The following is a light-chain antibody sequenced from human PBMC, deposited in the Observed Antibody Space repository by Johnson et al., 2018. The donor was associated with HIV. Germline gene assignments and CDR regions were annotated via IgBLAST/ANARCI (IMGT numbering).Light chain of an antibody. Sequence: QSVLTQPPSVSAAPGQKVTISCSGRSSNIGSNSVSWYQQLPGTAPKLLIYENNKRPSGIPDRFSGSKSGTSATLGITGLQTGDEADYYCGTWDSSLGVLGTGTKVTVL. J-gene: IGLJ1*01. V-gene: IGLV1-51*02. CDR2: ENN. CDR1: SSNIGSNS. CDR3: GTWDSSLGV.